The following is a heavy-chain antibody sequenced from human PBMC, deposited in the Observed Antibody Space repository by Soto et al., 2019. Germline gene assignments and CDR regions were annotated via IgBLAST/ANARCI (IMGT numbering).Heavy chain of an antibody. J-gene: IGHJ6*02. CDR2: TYYRSKWYN. Sequence: SQTLSLTCXISGDSVSSNSAAWNWIRQSPSRGLEWLGRTYYRSKWYNDYAVSVKSRITISPDTSKNQFSLQLNSVTPEDTAVYYCARERGIAAEYYYYYYGMDVWGQGTTVTV. CDR1: GDSVSSNSAA. CDR3: ARERGIAAEYYYYYYGMDV. V-gene: IGHV6-1*01. D-gene: IGHD6-13*01.